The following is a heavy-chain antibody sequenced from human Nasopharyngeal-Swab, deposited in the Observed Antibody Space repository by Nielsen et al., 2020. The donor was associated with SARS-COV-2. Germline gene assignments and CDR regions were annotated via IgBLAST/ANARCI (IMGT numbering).Heavy chain of an antibody. CDR1: GFTFSSYS. CDR3: ARDRGYCSSTSCYARKGLAG. Sequence: GGSLRLSCAASGFTFSSYSMNWVRQAPGKGLEWVSSISSSSSYIYYADAVKGRFTISRDNAKNSLYLQMNSLRAEDTAVYYCARDRGYCSSTSCYARKGLAGWGQGTLVTVSS. J-gene: IGHJ4*02. CDR2: ISSSSSYI. V-gene: IGHV3-21*01. D-gene: IGHD2-2*01.